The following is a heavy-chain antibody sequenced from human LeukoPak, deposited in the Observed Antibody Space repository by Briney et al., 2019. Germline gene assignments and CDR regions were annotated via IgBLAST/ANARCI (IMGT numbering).Heavy chain of an antibody. V-gene: IGHV3-33*08. CDR2: MSYDGSNK. Sequence: GGSLRLSCEASGFTFSSYGMHWVRQAPGKGLEWVAVMSYDGSNKYYGDSVKGRFTISRDNGKNLVSLQMNSLRDEDTAVYYCARADRDGNKRFLDWGQGTLVTVSS. J-gene: IGHJ4*02. CDR3: ARADRDGNKRFLD. CDR1: GFTFSSYG. D-gene: IGHD5-24*01.